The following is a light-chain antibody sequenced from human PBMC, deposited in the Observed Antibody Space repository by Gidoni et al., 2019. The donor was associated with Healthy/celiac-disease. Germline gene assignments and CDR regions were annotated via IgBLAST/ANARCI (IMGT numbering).Light chain of an antibody. Sequence: EIVFTQSPATLSLSPGERDTLSCRASQRVSSYLAWDQQKPGQAPRLLIYDASNSATGIPATCSGSVSGTDFTLTISSLEPEDFAVYYCQQRSNWPQNTFGQXTKLEIK. CDR1: QRVSSY. J-gene: IGKJ2*01. CDR2: DAS. V-gene: IGKV3-11*01. CDR3: QQRSNWPQNT.